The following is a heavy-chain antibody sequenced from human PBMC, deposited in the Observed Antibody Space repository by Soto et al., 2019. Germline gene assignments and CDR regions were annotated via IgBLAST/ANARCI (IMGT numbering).Heavy chain of an antibody. V-gene: IGHV3-7*04. Sequence: GGSLRLSCAASGFTFSSYWMSWVRQAPGKGLEWVANIKQDGSEKYYVDSVKGRFTISRDNAKNSLYLQMNSLRAEDTAVYYCARDSFHSSSWYAFPRKPNFDYWGQGTLVTVSS. D-gene: IGHD6-13*01. CDR2: IKQDGSEK. CDR1: GFTFSSYW. J-gene: IGHJ4*02. CDR3: ARDSFHSSSWYAFPRKPNFDY.